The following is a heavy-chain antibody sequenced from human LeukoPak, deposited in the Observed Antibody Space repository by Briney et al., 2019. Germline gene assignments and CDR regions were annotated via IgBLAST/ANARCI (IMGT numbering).Heavy chain of an antibody. CDR1: GFSFITYA. V-gene: IGHV3-64*01. CDR3: ARVSVGPDFDY. Sequence: PGGSLRLSCAASGFSFITYAMHWVRQAPGKGLEYVSAISSNGGSTYYANSVKGRFTISRDNSKNTLYLQMGSLRAEDMAVYYCARVSVGPDFDYWGQETLVTVSS. D-gene: IGHD3/OR15-3a*01. J-gene: IGHJ4*02. CDR2: ISSNGGST.